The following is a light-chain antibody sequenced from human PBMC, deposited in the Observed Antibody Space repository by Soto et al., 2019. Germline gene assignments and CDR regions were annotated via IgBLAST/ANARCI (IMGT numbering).Light chain of an antibody. CDR2: WAS. CDR1: QSVLYRSANRNY. CDR3: QQYYNTPWT. Sequence: DIVMTQSPDSLVVSLGERATINCKSSQSVLYRSANRNYIAWSHHKPGHPPKLLIYWASSRESGVPDRFSGSGSGTDFTLSISSLQAEDVGVYYCQQYYNTPWTFGQGTKVEI. V-gene: IGKV4-1*01. J-gene: IGKJ1*01.